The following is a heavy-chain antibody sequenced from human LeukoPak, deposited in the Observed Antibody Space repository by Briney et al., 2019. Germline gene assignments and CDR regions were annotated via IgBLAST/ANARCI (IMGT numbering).Heavy chain of an antibody. CDR1: GFTFDDYA. CDR3: AKDAIPGYCTNGVCPKDYYYGMDV. Sequence: GGSLRLSCAASGFTFDDYAMHWVRQAPGKGLEWVSGISWNSGSIGYADSVEGRFTISRDNAKNSLYLQMNSLRAEDTALYYCAKDAIPGYCTNGVCPKDYYYGMDVWGQGTTVTVSS. D-gene: IGHD2-8*01. J-gene: IGHJ6*02. V-gene: IGHV3-9*01. CDR2: ISWNSGSI.